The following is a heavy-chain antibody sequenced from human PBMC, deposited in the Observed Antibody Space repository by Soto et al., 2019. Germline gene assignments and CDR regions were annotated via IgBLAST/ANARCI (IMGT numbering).Heavy chain of an antibody. CDR3: TRDRSSGYNWFDP. J-gene: IGHJ5*02. CDR1: GFTFNNAW. D-gene: IGHD1-26*01. V-gene: IGHV3-15*01. CDR2: VKSKTDGGTA. Sequence: PGRSLRLSCAASGFTFNNAWMSWVRQAPGKGRELVGRVKSKTDGGTADHAAPVKGRFTVSRDDSKNTLYLQMNSLKTEDTAVYYCTRDRSSGYNWFDPWGQGT.